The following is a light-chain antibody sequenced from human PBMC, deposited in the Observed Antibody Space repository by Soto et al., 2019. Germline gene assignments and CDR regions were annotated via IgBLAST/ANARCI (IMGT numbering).Light chain of an antibody. CDR1: SSDVGGYNY. CDR3: SSYTGSSTLVV. Sequence: QSVLTQPASVSGSPGQSITISCTGTSSDVGGYNYVSWYQQHPGKAPKLMIYEVSNRPSGVSNRFSGSKSGNTASLTISGLQAEDEADYYCSSYTGSSTLVVFGTGTKLTVL. CDR2: EVS. J-gene: IGLJ1*01. V-gene: IGLV2-14*01.